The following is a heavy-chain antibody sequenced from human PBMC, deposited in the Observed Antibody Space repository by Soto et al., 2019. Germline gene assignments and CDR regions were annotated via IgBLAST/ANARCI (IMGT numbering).Heavy chain of an antibody. Sequence: GGSLRLSCAASGFTFSSYAMSWVRQAPGKGLEWVSAISGSGGSTYYADSVKGRFTISRDNSKNTLYLQMNSLRAEDTAVYYCAKDRSYYDSSGSSRPYYYYGRDVWGQGTTVTVSS. CDR3: AKDRSYYDSSGSSRPYYYYGRDV. CDR2: ISGSGGST. V-gene: IGHV3-23*01. J-gene: IGHJ6*02. CDR1: GFTFSSYA. D-gene: IGHD3-22*01.